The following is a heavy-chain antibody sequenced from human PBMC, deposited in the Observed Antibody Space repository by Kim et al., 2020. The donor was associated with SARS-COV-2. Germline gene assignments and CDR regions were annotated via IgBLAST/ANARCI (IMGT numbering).Heavy chain of an antibody. CDR1: GFTFDDYA. CDR3: AKEGVAAAVSNLFYYMDV. V-gene: IGHV3-9*01. J-gene: IGHJ6*03. D-gene: IGHD6-13*01. Sequence: GGSLRLSCAASGFTFDDYAMHWVRQAPGKGLEWVSGISWNSGSIGYADSVKGRFTISSDNAKNSLYLQMNSLRAEDTALSYCAKEGVAAAVSNLFYYMDV. CDR2: ISWNSGSI.